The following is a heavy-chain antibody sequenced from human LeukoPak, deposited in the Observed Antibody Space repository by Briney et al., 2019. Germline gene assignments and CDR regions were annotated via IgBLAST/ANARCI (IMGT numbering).Heavy chain of an antibody. CDR3: AGGDYYDSSGHADY. Sequence: ASVKVSCKASGYTFTGYYMHWVRQAPGQGREWMGWINPNSGGTNYAQKFQGRVTMTRDTSISTAYMELSRLRSDDTAVYYCAGGDYYDSSGHADYWGQGTLVTVSS. V-gene: IGHV1-2*02. D-gene: IGHD3-22*01. J-gene: IGHJ4*02. CDR2: INPNSGGT. CDR1: GYTFTGYY.